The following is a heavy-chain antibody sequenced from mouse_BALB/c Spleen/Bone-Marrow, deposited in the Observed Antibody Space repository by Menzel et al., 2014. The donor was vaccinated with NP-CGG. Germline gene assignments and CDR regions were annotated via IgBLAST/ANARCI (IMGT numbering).Heavy chain of an antibody. CDR1: GYTFTSYW. CDR2: IDPSNSET. Sequence: QVQLQQSGPELVRPGASVKMSCKASGYTFTSYWMHWVKQRPGQGLEWIGMIDPSNSETRLNQKFKDKATLNVDKSSNTAYMQLSSLTSEDSAVYCCARNYRYPQPYAMDYWGQGTSVTVSS. V-gene: IGHV1S127*01. CDR3: ARNYRYPQPYAMDY. D-gene: IGHD2-14*01. J-gene: IGHJ4*01.